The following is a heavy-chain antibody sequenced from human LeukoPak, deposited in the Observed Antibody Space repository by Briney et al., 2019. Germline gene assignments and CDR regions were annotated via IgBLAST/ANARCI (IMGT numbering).Heavy chain of an antibody. Sequence: GGSLRLSCAASGFTFSSYEMNWVRQTPGKGLEWVSYISSSGSTRYYADSVKGRFTISRDNAKSSLSLQMNSLRAEDTAVYYCARCIRGYSYGTDYWGQGTLVTVSS. CDR2: ISSSGSTR. D-gene: IGHD5-18*01. V-gene: IGHV3-48*03. J-gene: IGHJ4*02. CDR1: GFTFSSYE. CDR3: ARCIRGYSYGTDY.